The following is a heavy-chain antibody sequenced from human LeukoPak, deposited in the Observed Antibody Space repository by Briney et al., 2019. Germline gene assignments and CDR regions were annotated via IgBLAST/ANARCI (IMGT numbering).Heavy chain of an antibody. J-gene: IGHJ4*02. Sequence: PSQTLSLTCTVSGGSVSSGSDYWSWIRQPPGKGLEWIGYIYNSGSTNYNPSLKSRITISVDMSKNQFALKLRSVTAADTAIYYCARGPWGNQFDYWGQGTLVTVSS. V-gene: IGHV4-61*01. D-gene: IGHD3-16*01. CDR3: ARGPWGNQFDY. CDR1: GGSVSSGSDY. CDR2: IYNSGST.